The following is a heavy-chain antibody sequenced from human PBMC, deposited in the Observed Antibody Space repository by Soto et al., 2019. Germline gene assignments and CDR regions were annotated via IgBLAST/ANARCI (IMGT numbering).Heavy chain of an antibody. CDR3: AHSQGLLWFGELSDGAYGMDV. D-gene: IGHD3-10*01. CDR2: IYWDDDK. J-gene: IGHJ6*02. V-gene: IGHV2-5*02. Sequence: QITLKESGPTLVKPTQTLTLTCTFSGFSLSTSGVGVGWIRQPPGKALEWLALIYWDDDKRYSPSLKSRLTITKDTSKNQVVLTMTNMDPVDTATYYCAHSQGLLWFGELSDGAYGMDVWGQGTTVTVSS. CDR1: GFSLSTSGVG.